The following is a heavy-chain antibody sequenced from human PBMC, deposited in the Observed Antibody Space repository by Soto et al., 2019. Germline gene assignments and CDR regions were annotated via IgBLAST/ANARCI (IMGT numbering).Heavy chain of an antibody. Sequence: SVKVSCKASGGTFSSYAISWVRQAPGQGLEWMGGIIPIFGTANYAQKFQGRVTITADESTSTAYMELSSLRSEDTAVYYCARVIGVVEMATLGGWFDPWGQGTLVTV. CDR1: GGTFSSYA. CDR2: IIPIFGTA. J-gene: IGHJ5*02. D-gene: IGHD5-12*01. V-gene: IGHV1-69*13. CDR3: ARVIGVVEMATLGGWFDP.